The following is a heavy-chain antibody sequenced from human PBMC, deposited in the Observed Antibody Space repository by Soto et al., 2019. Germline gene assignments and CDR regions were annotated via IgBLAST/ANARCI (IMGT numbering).Heavy chain of an antibody. CDR3: VKDALTAVAFYFDY. Sequence: GGSLRLSCVASGFKFDDYGMHWVRHTPGKGLEWIAGLSKDSLSISYGASMKGRFTISRDNAKSSLYLQLNSPRPEDTALYYCVKDALTAVAFYFDYWGRGALVTSPQ. D-gene: IGHD6-19*01. CDR1: GFKFDDYG. CDR2: LSKDSLSI. V-gene: IGHV3-9*01. J-gene: IGHJ4*01.